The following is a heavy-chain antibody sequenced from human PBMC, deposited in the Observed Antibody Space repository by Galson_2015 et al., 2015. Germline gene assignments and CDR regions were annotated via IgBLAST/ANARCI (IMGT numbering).Heavy chain of an antibody. D-gene: IGHD5-12*01. CDR1: GFTFRDYP. J-gene: IGHJ4*02. Sequence: SLRLSCAASGFTFRDYPMNWVRQAPGKGLEWAGFIRSKASGGTTEYAASVKGRFTISRDDSKSIAYLQMNSLKTEDTAVYYCTRDYSGYDEFDYWGQGTLVTVSS. CDR2: IRSKASGGTT. CDR3: TRDYSGYDEFDY. V-gene: IGHV3-49*04.